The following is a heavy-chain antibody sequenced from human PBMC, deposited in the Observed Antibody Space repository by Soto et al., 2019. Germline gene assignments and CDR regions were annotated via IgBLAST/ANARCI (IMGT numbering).Heavy chain of an antibody. D-gene: IGHD2-21*01. CDR2: IYPGDSDT. CDR3: ARVPWGGTYYFDF. V-gene: IGHV5-51*01. J-gene: IGHJ4*02. CDR1: GYIFTNYW. Sequence: PVESLKISCNGSGYIFTNYWIAWVRQMPGKGLEWMGIIYPGDSDTRYSPSFQGQVTTSADKSISTAYLQWSSLKASDTAMYYCARVPWGGTYYFDFWGLGTLVTVSS.